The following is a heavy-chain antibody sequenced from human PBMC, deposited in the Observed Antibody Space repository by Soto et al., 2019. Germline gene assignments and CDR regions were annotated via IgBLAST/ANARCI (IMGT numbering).Heavy chain of an antibody. CDR3: ARQIYDSDTGPNFQYYFDS. D-gene: IGHD3-22*01. V-gene: IGHV5-10-1*01. Sequence: GESLKISCKGSGYSFAGYWITWVRQKPGKGLEWMGRIDPSDSQTYYSPSFRGHVTISATKSITTVFLQWSSLRASDTAMYYCARQIYDSDTGPNFQYYFDSWAQGTPVTVSS. CDR2: IDPSDSQT. J-gene: IGHJ4*02. CDR1: GYSFAGYW.